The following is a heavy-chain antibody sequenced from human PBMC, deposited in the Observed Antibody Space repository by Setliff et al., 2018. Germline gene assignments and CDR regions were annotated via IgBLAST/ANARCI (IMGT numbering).Heavy chain of an antibody. CDR3: ATSDWYAAFDH. J-gene: IGHJ4*02. Sequence: AGGSLRLSCVASGFKFDDHVMYWVRQVPGKGLEWVAGITWNSDNTGYADSVKGRFTISRDNSKNTLYLQMNSLRAEDAAVYYCATSDWYAAFDHWGQGTLVTVSS. V-gene: IGHV3-20*04. CDR1: GFKFDDHV. CDR2: ITWNSDNT. D-gene: IGHD6-19*01.